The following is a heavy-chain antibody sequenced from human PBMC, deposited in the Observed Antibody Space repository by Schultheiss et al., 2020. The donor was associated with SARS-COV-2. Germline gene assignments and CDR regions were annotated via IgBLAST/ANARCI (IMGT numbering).Heavy chain of an antibody. J-gene: IGHJ3*02. D-gene: IGHD1-1*01. Sequence: GESLKISCAASGFTFSSYAMSWVRQAPGKGLEWVSTISGSGGSTYYADSVKGRFTISRDNSKNTLYLQMNSLRAEDTAVYYCAKKTGTHDAFDIWGQGTTVTVSS. CDR2: ISGSGGST. CDR1: GFTFSSYA. CDR3: AKKTGTHDAFDI. V-gene: IGHV3-23*01.